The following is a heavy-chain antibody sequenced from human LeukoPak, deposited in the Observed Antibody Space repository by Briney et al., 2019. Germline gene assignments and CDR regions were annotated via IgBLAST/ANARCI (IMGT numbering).Heavy chain of an antibody. CDR2: IYYRGNT. D-gene: IGHD6-13*01. V-gene: IGHV4-39*02. Sequence: PSETLSLTCTVSGGSIIDTNYCWGWIRQPPGKGLEWIGSIYYRGNTYYSPSLKSRVTLFVDTSKNHFSLKLSSVTAADTAIYYCSRRKGAAEIDYWGQGTLVTVSS. CDR1: GGSIIDTNYC. J-gene: IGHJ4*02. CDR3: SRRKGAAEIDY.